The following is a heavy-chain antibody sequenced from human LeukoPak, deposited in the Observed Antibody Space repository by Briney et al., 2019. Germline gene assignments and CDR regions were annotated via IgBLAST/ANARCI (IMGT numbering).Heavy chain of an antibody. CDR3: ARQGLVVVAATRYYYYGVDV. J-gene: IGHJ6*02. V-gene: IGHV1-18*01. Sequence: ASVKVSCKASGYTFTSYGISWVRQAPGQGLEWMGWISAYNGNTNYAQKLQGRATMTTDTSTSTAYMELRSLRSDDTAVYYCARQGLVVVAATRYYYYGVDVWGQGTTVTVSS. CDR1: GYTFTSYG. D-gene: IGHD2-15*01. CDR2: ISAYNGNT.